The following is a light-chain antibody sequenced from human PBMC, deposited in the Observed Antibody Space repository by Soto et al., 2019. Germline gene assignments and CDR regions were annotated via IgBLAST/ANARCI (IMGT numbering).Light chain of an antibody. Sequence: QSALTQAASVSGSPGQSITISCTGTSSDVGGYNYVSWYQQHPGKAPKLMIYEVSNRPSGVSNRFSGSKSGNTASLTISGLQAEDEADYYCSSHTSSTPISVLATGPKATVL. CDR3: SSHTSSTPISV. CDR1: SSDVGGYNY. CDR2: EVS. J-gene: IGLJ1*01. V-gene: IGLV2-14*01.